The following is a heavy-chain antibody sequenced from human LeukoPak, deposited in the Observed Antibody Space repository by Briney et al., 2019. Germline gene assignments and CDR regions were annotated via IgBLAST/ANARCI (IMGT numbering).Heavy chain of an antibody. Sequence: GGSLRLSCAASGFTFSDYYMSWIRQAPGKGLEWVSYISSSGSTIYYADSVKGRFTISRDNAKNSLYLQMNSLSGEDTAVYYCAREAYYYDSSGYPTENYFVYWGQGTLVTVSS. CDR2: ISSSGSTI. J-gene: IGHJ4*02. V-gene: IGHV3-11*04. CDR1: GFTFSDYY. D-gene: IGHD3-22*01. CDR3: AREAYYYDSSGYPTENYFVY.